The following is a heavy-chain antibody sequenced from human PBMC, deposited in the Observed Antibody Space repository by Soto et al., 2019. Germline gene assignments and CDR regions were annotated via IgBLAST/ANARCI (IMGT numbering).Heavy chain of an antibody. CDR2: ISSGSSDT. Sequence: GGSLSLSCSASGFTFTRYSMNWVRQAPGKGLEWVASISSGSSDTWYADSVKGRFIISRDNAQNSLFLQMNTLRPEDTAMYYCARVAYWGPGTQVTVSS. V-gene: IGHV3-21*01. CDR3: ARVAY. CDR1: GFTFTRYS. J-gene: IGHJ4*02.